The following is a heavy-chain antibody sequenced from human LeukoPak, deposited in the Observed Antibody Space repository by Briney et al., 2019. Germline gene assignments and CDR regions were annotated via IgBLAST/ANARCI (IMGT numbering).Heavy chain of an antibody. CDR1: GGSISSYY. CDR2: ISDIGSI. Sequence: SETLSLTCTVSGGSISSYYWSWIRQPPGKGLEWIAYISDIGSINYNPSLKSRVTISVDTSKNQFSLKLSSVTAADTAVYYCARLRKVWSGYYGFDYWGQGTLVTVSS. J-gene: IGHJ4*02. CDR3: ARLRKVWSGYYGFDY. D-gene: IGHD3-3*01. V-gene: IGHV4-59*08.